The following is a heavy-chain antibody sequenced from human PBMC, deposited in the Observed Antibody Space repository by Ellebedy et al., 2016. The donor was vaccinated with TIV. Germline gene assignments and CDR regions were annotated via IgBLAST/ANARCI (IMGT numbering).Heavy chain of an antibody. V-gene: IGHV4-59*01. Sequence: MPSETLSLTCTVSGGSISSYYWSWIRQPPGKGLEWIGYIYYSGSTNYSPSLKSRVTISVDTSKNQFSLKLSSVTAADTAVYYCARYTALDAFDIWGQGTMVTVSS. CDR1: GGSISSYY. J-gene: IGHJ3*02. D-gene: IGHD5-18*01. CDR2: IYYSGST. CDR3: ARYTALDAFDI.